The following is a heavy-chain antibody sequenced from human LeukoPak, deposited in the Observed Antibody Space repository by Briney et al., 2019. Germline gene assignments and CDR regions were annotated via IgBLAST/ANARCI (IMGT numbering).Heavy chain of an antibody. V-gene: IGHV3-43*02. Sequence: GRALRLSWAPSGFTIGPYAMYWVRQGPGRGLEWVSVIKADGSGTFYADSVRGRFTTSRDNSKNSLYLQMNSLTSEDTALYYCATWAFYHDLDVWGQGTTVIVSS. J-gene: IGHJ6*02. CDR2: IKADGSGT. CDR3: ATWAFYHDLDV. CDR1: GFTIGPYA. D-gene: IGHD3-3*01.